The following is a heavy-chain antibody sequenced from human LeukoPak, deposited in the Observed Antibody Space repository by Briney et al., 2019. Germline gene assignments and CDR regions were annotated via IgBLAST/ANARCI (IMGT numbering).Heavy chain of an antibody. CDR2: IYTSGST. J-gene: IGHJ5*02. Sequence: SETLSLTCTVSGVSISSYYWSWIRQPAGKGLEGIGRIYTSGSTNYNPSLKRRVTMSVDTFKNQFSLKLSSVTAADTAVYYCARDRWVVAARRWFDPWGQGTLVTVSS. CDR3: ARDRWVVAARRWFDP. D-gene: IGHD2-15*01. V-gene: IGHV4-4*07. CDR1: GVSISSYY.